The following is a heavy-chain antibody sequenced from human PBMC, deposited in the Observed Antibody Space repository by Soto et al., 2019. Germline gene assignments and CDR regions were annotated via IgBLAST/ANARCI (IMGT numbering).Heavy chain of an antibody. D-gene: IGHD4-17*01. V-gene: IGHV3-30*18. CDR1: GFTFSSYG. CDR3: AKDAVYGGNPADY. J-gene: IGHJ4*02. CDR2: ISYDGSNK. Sequence: GGSLRLSCAASGFTFSSYGMHWVRQAPGKGLEWVAVISYDGSNKYYADSVKGRFTISRDNSKNTLYLQMNSLRAEDTAVYYCAKDAVYGGNPADYWGQGTLVTVSS.